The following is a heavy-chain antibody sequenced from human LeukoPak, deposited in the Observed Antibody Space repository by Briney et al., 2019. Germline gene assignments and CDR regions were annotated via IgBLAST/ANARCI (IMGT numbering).Heavy chain of an antibody. CDR1: GFTFSSYA. CDR2: ISGSGGST. Sequence: PGGSLRLSCAASGFTFSSYAMSWVRQAPGKGLEWVSAISGSGGSTYYADSVKGRFTISRDNSKNTPYLQMNSLRAEDTAVYYCAKDRGYSSGWFAGTFDYWGQGTLVTVSS. D-gene: IGHD6-19*01. V-gene: IGHV3-23*01. J-gene: IGHJ4*02. CDR3: AKDRGYSSGWFAGTFDY.